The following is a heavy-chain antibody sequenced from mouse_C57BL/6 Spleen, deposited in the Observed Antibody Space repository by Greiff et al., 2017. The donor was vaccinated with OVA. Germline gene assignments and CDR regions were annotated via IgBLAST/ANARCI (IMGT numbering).Heavy chain of an antibody. J-gene: IGHJ4*01. D-gene: IGHD2-3*01. V-gene: IGHV3-6*01. Sequence: VQLQQSGPGLVKPSQSLSLTCSVTGYSITSGYYWNWIRQFPGNKLEWMGYISYDGSNNYNPSLKNRISITRDTSKNQFFLKLNSVTTEDTATYYCAREGVYDGYHPYYAMDYWGQGTSVTVSS. CDR1: GYSITSGYY. CDR2: ISYDGSN. CDR3: AREGVYDGYHPYYAMDY.